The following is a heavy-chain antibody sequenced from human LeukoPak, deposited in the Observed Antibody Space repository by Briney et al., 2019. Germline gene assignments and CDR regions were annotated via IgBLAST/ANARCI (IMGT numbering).Heavy chain of an antibody. CDR3: ARFSGYDGLWFDP. CDR1: GGSINSGSHY. J-gene: IGHJ5*02. Sequence: SQTLSLTCTVSGGSINSGSHYWSWIRQPAGKGLEWIGRIYTGGSTNYNPSLKSRVTISVDTSKNQFSLKLSSVTAADTAVYYCARFSGYDGLWFDPWGQGTLVTVSS. CDR2: IYTGGST. D-gene: IGHD5-12*01. V-gene: IGHV4-61*02.